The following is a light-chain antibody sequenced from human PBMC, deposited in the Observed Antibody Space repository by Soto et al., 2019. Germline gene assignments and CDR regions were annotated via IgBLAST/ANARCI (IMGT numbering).Light chain of an antibody. CDR3: MQSTHWPPYT. CDR2: NVS. V-gene: IGKV2-30*01. Sequence: EVVMTQSPLSLPVTLGQPASISCRSSQSLAYIDGNTYLTWFHQRPGQSPRRLIYNVSNREFGVQDRFSGSGSGTDFTLKISRVEAEDVGIYYCMQSTHWPPYTFGQGTKLEIK. J-gene: IGKJ2*01. CDR1: QSLAYIDGNTY.